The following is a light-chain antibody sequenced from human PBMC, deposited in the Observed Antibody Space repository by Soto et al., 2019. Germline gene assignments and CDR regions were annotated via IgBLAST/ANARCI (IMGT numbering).Light chain of an antibody. J-gene: IGKJ4*01. CDR1: QSVSSN. Sequence: EIVMTQSPATLSVSPGERATLSCRASQSVSSNLAWFQQKPGQAPRLLIYGASTRAPGVPAGFSGSASGTEFTLTISSLQSFFSAASSSQQYNISPXTFRGGT. CDR2: GAS. CDR3: QQYNISPXT. V-gene: IGKV3-15*01.